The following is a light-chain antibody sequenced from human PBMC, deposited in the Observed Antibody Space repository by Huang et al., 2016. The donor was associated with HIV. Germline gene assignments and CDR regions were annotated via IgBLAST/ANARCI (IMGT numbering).Light chain of an antibody. CDR2: AAS. CDR1: QDINNF. CDR3: QQYYSYRT. Sequence: AIRMTQSPSSLSASTGDRVNITCRASQDINNFLAWYQQKQGKAPNLLIYAASILETWVTSRFSSIVSGTEFNLSISFLQSEDFATYYCQQYYSYRTFGQGTQVEIK. V-gene: IGKV1-8*01. J-gene: IGKJ1*01.